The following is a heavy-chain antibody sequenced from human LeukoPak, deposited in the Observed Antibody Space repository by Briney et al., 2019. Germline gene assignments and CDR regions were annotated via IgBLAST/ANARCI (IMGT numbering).Heavy chain of an antibody. CDR1: GYIFTGYY. CDR2: LHPNNGAT. CDR3: ARWQEGSGTYYIDH. Sequence: ASVEVSCKASGYIFTGYYMKWVRQAPGQGLEWMGWLHPNNGATNYAQKFQGRITPTRDPSISTAYMELSSLTSDDTAVYFCARWQEGSGTYYIDHWGQGTLVTVSS. D-gene: IGHD3-10*01. V-gene: IGHV1-2*02. J-gene: IGHJ4*02.